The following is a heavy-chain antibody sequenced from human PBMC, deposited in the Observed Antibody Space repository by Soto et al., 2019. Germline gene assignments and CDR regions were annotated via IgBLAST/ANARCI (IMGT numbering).Heavy chain of an antibody. Sequence: PGGLLRLSLKVLGLTFTMNSMSWGRQCPGKGLEWVAKIPKDGVDGHYADSVKGRFIISRDNDKNSLHLQLNNLRAEDTAVYYCARDHLILPAHDGFYGSDVSGPGPILTVS. CDR1: GLTFTMNS. D-gene: IGHD2-21*02. V-gene: IGHV3-7*03. CDR3: ARDHLILPAHDGFYGSDV. J-gene: IGHJ6*02. CDR2: IPKDGVDG.